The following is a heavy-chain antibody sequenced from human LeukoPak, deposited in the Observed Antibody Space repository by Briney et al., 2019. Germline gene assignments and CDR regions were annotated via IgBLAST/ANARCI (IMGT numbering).Heavy chain of an antibody. D-gene: IGHD6-13*01. Sequence: GGSLRLSCAASGFTFGSYVMSWVRQAPGKGLEWVSGISWNSGSIGYADSVKGRFTISRDNAKNSLYLQMNSLRAEDTALYYCAKDIVAAAGTAFSSNWFDPWGLGTLVTVSS. CDR1: GFTFGSYV. CDR2: ISWNSGSI. CDR3: AKDIVAAAGTAFSSNWFDP. V-gene: IGHV3-9*01. J-gene: IGHJ5*02.